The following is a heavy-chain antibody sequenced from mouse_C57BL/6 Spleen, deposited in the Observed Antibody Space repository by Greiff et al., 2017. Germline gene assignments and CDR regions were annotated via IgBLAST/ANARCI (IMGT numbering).Heavy chain of an antibody. CDR3: TTWSYYGSSYAWFAY. Sequence: VQLKQSGAELVRPGASVKLSCTASGFNIKDYYMHWVKQRPEQGLEWIGRIDPEDGDTEYAPKFQGKATMTADTSSNTAYLQLSSLTSEDTAVYYCTTWSYYGSSYAWFAYWGQGTLVTVSA. V-gene: IGHV14-1*01. CDR1: GFNIKDYY. CDR2: IDPEDGDT. D-gene: IGHD1-1*01. J-gene: IGHJ3*01.